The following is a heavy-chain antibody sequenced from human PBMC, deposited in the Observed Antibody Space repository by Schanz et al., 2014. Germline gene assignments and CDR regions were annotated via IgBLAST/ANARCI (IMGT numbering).Heavy chain of an antibody. CDR2: ITGSGSKT. D-gene: IGHD2-15*01. CDR3: AKDKQGSRSDDS. Sequence: EVQLLESGGTVVQPGGSLRVSCAASGFVFRTFAMYWVRQAPGKGLEWVSAITGSGSKTYYADSVKGRFTIARDNSKNTLFLQMDSLRVEDTAVYYCAKDKQGSRSDDSWGQGTLGTVSS. J-gene: IGHJ5*01. V-gene: IGHV3-23*01. CDR1: GFVFRTFA.